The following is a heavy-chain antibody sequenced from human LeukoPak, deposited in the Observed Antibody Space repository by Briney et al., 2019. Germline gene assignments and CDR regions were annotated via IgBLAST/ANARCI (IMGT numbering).Heavy chain of an antibody. V-gene: IGHV1-2*06. D-gene: IGHD6-13*01. CDR3: ARARIAAAGVTDNY. CDR2: INPNSGGT. CDR1: GYTFTGYY. Sequence: RASVKVSCKASGYTFTGYYMHWVRQAPGQGLEWMGRINPNSGGTNYEQKFQGRVTMTRDPSISTAYMELSRLRSDDTAVYYCARARIAAAGVTDNYWGQGTLVTVSS. J-gene: IGHJ4*02.